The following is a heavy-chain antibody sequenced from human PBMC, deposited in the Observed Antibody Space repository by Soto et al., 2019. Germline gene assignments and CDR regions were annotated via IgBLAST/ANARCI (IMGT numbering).Heavy chain of an antibody. D-gene: IGHD3-10*01. CDR3: ARGYLWSGDLGDFGY. V-gene: IGHV1-18*01. Sequence: SVKVSRKTSGYTFTSYGGSWVRKAHGQGLEWMGWISAYNGNTNYAQKLQGRVTMTTDTSTSTAYMELRSLRSDDTAVYYCARGYLWSGDLGDFGYRGQGTLVTVSS. J-gene: IGHJ4*02. CDR1: GYTFTSYG. CDR2: ISAYNGNT.